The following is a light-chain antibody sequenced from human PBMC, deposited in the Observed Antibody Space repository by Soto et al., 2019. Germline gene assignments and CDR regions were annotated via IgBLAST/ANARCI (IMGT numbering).Light chain of an antibody. CDR1: QTVSRW. CDR2: KAS. V-gene: IGKV1-5*03. CDR3: QQYNSQWT. Sequence: DIQMTHSPSTLSASVGYIVTITCRASQTVSRWLAWYQQKPGKAPQLLIEKASTLESGVPSRFSGSGSGTEFTLTISSLQPDDFATYYCQQYNSQWTFGQGTKVDI. J-gene: IGKJ1*01.